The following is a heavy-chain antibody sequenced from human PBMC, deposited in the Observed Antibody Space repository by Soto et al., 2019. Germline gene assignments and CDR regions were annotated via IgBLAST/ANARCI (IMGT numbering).Heavy chain of an antibody. D-gene: IGHD3-10*01. V-gene: IGHV3-33*06. CDR2: IWYDGSNK. CDR1: GFTFSSYG. Sequence: PGGSLRLSCAASGFTFSSYGMHWVRQAPGKGLEWVAVIWYDGSNKYYADSVKGRFTISRDNSKNTLYLQMNNLRAEDAAVYHCAKAMVRGVIIKGTPFDIWGQGTMVTVSS. J-gene: IGHJ3*02. CDR3: AKAMVRGVIIKGTPFDI.